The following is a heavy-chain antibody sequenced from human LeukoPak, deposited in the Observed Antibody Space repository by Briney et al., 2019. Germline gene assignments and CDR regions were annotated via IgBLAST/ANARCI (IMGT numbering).Heavy chain of an antibody. D-gene: IGHD6-19*01. J-gene: IGHJ4*02. Sequence: SETLSLTCTVSGGSLSRYYWSWIRQPPGKGLEWVGYIYYNGNTNYNPSLKSRVTMSLDTSKNQFSLNLSSVTAADTSVYFCARFHRTSGWYYFDHWGQGTLVTVSS. V-gene: IGHV4-59*01. CDR2: IYYNGNT. CDR3: ARFHRTSGWYYFDH. CDR1: GGSLSRYY.